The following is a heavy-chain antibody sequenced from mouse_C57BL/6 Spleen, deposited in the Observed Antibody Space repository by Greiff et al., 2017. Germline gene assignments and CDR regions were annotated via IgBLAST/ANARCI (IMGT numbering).Heavy chain of an antibody. J-gene: IGHJ2*01. Sequence: QVQLQQSGPELVKPGASVKISCKASGYAFSSSWMNWVKQRPGTGLEWIGRIYPGDGDTNYNGKFKGKDTLTADKSSSTAYMQLSSLTSEDSAVYFCAREGLITTVVAFDYWGQGTNLTVSS. CDR1: GYAFSSSW. D-gene: IGHD1-1*01. V-gene: IGHV1-82*01. CDR3: AREGLITTVVAFDY. CDR2: IYPGDGDT.